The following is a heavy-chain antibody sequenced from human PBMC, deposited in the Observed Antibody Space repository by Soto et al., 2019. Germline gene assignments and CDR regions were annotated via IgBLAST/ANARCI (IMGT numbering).Heavy chain of an antibody. CDR3: ASSPTVTSSRYYYYYMDV. V-gene: IGHV4-34*01. D-gene: IGHD4-17*01. J-gene: IGHJ6*03. CDR2: INHSGST. CDR1: GGSFSGYY. Sequence: PSETLSLTYAVYGGSFSGYYWSWIRQPPGKGLEWIGEINHSGSTNYNPSLKSRVTISVDTSKNQFSLKLSSVTAADTAVYYCASSPTVTSSRYYYYYMDVWGKGTTVTVSS.